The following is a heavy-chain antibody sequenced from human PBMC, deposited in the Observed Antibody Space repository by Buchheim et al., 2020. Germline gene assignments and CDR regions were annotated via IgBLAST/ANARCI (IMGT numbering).Heavy chain of an antibody. CDR3: ARAGYYDSRCYLGDFDY. J-gene: IGHJ4*02. D-gene: IGHD3-22*01. CDR1: GGSISSGGYY. Sequence: VQLQESGPGLVKPSQNLSLTCTVSGGSISSGGYYWNWIRHHPGKGLEWIGYIYNGVTTHYNPSLRSRLIISVDKSENQFSLNLSSVTAADTAVYYCARAGYYDSRCYLGDFDYWGQGTL. V-gene: IGHV4-31*03. CDR2: IYNGVTT.